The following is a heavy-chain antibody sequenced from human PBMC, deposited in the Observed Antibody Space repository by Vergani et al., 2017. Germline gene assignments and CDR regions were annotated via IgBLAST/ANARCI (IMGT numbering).Heavy chain of an antibody. CDR3: ARAKVPMVRGVTISTVYYGMDV. V-gene: IGHV4-34*01. D-gene: IGHD3-10*01. J-gene: IGHJ6*02. CDR2: INHSGST. Sequence: QVQLQQWGAGLLKPSETLSLTCAVYGGSFSGYYWSWIRQPPGKGLEWIGEINHSGSTNYNPSLKSRVTISVDTSKNKFSLKLSSVTAADTAVYYCARAKVPMVRGVTISTVYYGMDVWGQGTTVTVSS. CDR1: GGSFSGYY.